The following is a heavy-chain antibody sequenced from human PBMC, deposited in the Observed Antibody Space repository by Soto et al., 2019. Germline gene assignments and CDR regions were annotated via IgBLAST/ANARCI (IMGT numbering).Heavy chain of an antibody. D-gene: IGHD6-19*01. Sequence: ASVKVSCTASGYTFTSYAMHWVRQAPGQRLEWMGWINAGNGNTKYSQKFQGRVTITRDTSAGTAYMELSSLRSEDTAVYYCARVAVAGTRQDNWFDPWGQGTLVTVSS. CDR3: ARVAVAGTRQDNWFDP. J-gene: IGHJ5*02. CDR1: GYTFTSYA. CDR2: INAGNGNT. V-gene: IGHV1-3*01.